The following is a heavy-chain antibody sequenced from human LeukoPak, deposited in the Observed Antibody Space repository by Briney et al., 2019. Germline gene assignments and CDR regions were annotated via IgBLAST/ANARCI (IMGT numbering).Heavy chain of an antibody. CDR2: IYSGGST. D-gene: IGHD4-17*01. Sequence: PGGSLRLSCAASGFTVSGNYMSWVRQAPGKGLEWVSVIYSGGSTYYADSVKVRFTISRDNSKNTLYLQVNSLRAEDTAVYHCAREGGYGDYDYWGQGTLVTVSS. CDR3: AREGGYGDYDY. V-gene: IGHV3-53*01. J-gene: IGHJ4*02. CDR1: GFTVSGNY.